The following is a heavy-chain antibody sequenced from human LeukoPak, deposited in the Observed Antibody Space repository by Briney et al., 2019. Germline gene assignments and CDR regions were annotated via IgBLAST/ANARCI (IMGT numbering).Heavy chain of an antibody. D-gene: IGHD5-18*01. CDR1: GGSISSSPYY. CDR3: ARLTRCGYSYGTGDSDY. V-gene: IGHV4-39*01. Sequence: KPSETLSLTCTVSGGSISSSPYYWGWIRQPPGKGLEWIRSINYSGSTYYNPSFKSRLTISVDTSKNQFSLKLSSVTAADKALYDCARLTRCGYSYGTGDSDYWGQGTLVTVSS. J-gene: IGHJ4*02. CDR2: INYSGST.